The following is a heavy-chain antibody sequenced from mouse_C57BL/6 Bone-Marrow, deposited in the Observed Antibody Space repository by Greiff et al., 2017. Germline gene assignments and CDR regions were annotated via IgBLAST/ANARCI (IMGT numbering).Heavy chain of an antibody. J-gene: IGHJ4*01. CDR1: GYTFTSYT. CDR3: ARERGYLYAMDY. Sequence: VQLVESGAELARPGASVKMSCKASGYTFTSYTMHWVKQRPGQGLEWIGYINPSSGYTKYNQKFKDKATLTADKSSSTAYMQLSSLTSEDSAVYYCARERGYLYAMDYWGQGTSVTVSS. D-gene: IGHD3-1*01. CDR2: INPSSGYT. V-gene: IGHV1-4*01.